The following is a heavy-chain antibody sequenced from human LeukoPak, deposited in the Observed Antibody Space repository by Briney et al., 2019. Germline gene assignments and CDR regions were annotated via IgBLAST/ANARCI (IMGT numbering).Heavy chain of an antibody. CDR3: ARRGGYYYDSTRYNWFDP. Sequence: GESLKISCKGSGYSFSTYWIGWVRQMPGKGLEWMGIIYPDDSDTKYSPSFQGQVTISADKSISTAYLQWSSLKASDTAMYYCARRGGYYYDSTRYNWFDPWGQGTLVTVSS. CDR2: IYPDDSDT. J-gene: IGHJ5*02. V-gene: IGHV5-51*01. CDR1: GYSFSTYW. D-gene: IGHD3-22*01.